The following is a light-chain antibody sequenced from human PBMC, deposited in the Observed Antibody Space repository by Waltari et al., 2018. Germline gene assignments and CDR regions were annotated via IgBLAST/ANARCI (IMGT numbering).Light chain of an antibody. CDR1: SHDVGLYNY. CDR3: SSFTSSSTYVV. CDR2: GVS. J-gene: IGLJ2*01. Sequence: QSALTQPASVSGSPGQSITIACTGTSHDVGLYNYVSWYQHHPGKAPKLMIYGVSNRPSGVSNRFSGSKSGNTASLTISGLQAEDEADYYCSSFTSSSTYVVFGGGTKLTVL. V-gene: IGLV2-14*03.